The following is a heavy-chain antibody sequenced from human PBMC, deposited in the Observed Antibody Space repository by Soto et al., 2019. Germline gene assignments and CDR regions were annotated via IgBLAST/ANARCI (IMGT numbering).Heavy chain of an antibody. Sequence: EVQLVESGGGLVQAGGSLRLSCAASGFTFSSYWMSWVREVPGKGLEWVANIKQDGGDKYYMDSVKGRFTISRDNAKNSLYLHMNSLRVEDTAVYYCATIAVQPNFDYWGQGTLVTVS. J-gene: IGHJ4*02. CDR2: IKQDGGDK. V-gene: IGHV3-7*03. CDR1: GFTFSSYW. D-gene: IGHD6-19*01. CDR3: ATIAVQPNFDY.